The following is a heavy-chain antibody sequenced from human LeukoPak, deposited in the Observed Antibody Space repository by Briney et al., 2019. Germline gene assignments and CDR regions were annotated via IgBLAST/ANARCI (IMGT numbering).Heavy chain of an antibody. Sequence: SETLSLTCAVSGGSISSGGSSWSWIRQPPGKGLEWIGYIYHSGSTYYNPSLKSRVTISVDRSKNQFSLKPSSVTAADTAVYYCASSSSWYDDTDYWGQGTLVTVSS. CDR2: IYHSGST. J-gene: IGHJ4*02. V-gene: IGHV4-30-2*01. CDR1: GGSISSGGSS. CDR3: ASSSSWYDDTDY. D-gene: IGHD6-13*01.